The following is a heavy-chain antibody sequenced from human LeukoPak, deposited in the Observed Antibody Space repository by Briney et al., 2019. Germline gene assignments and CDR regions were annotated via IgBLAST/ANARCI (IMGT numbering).Heavy chain of an antibody. D-gene: IGHD3-16*01. J-gene: IGHJ4*02. V-gene: IGHV4-61*01. Sequence: SETLSLTCTVSGGSISSSSYYWGWIRQPPGKGLEWIGYIYYSGSTNYNPSLKSRVTISVDTSKNQFSLKLSSVTAADTAVYYCARDGDYVWGSLDYWGQGTLVTVSS. CDR2: IYYSGST. CDR3: ARDGDYVWGSLDY. CDR1: GGSISSSSYY.